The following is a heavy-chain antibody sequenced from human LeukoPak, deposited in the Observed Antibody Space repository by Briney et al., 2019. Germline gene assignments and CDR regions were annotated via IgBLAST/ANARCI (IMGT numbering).Heavy chain of an antibody. CDR3: ARSDYGVDY. J-gene: IGHJ4*02. CDR2: TNHSGST. Sequence: SETLSLTCAVYGGSFSGYYWSWIRQPPGKGLEWIGETNHSGSTNYNPSLKSRVTISVDTSKNQFSLKLSSVTAADTAVYYCARSDYGVDYWGQGTLVTVSS. V-gene: IGHV4-34*01. CDR1: GGSFSGYY. D-gene: IGHD4-17*01.